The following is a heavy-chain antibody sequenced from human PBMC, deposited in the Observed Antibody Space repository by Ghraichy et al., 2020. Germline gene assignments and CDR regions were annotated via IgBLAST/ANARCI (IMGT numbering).Heavy chain of an antibody. CDR2: IYTSGST. D-gene: IGHD6-13*01. V-gene: IGHV4-61*02. CDR3: ARDRTIAAAGTAFDI. J-gene: IGHJ3*02. CDR1: GGFISSGSYY. Sequence: SETLSLTCTVSGGFISSGSYYWTWIRQPAGKGLEWIGRIYTSGSTNYNPSLKSRVTISADTSKNQFSLKLSSVTAADTAVYYCARDRTIAAAGTAFDIWGQGRMVTVSS.